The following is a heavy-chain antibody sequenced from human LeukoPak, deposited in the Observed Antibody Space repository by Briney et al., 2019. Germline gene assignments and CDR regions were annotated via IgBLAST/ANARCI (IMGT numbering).Heavy chain of an antibody. V-gene: IGHV1-18*01. CDR3: ARGESIAAAGISDY. Sequence: WASVKVSCKASGYTFTSYGISWVRQAPGQGLGWMGWISAYNGNTNYAQKLQGRVTMTTDTSTSTAYMKLRSLRSDDTAVYYCARGESIAAAGISDYWGQGTLVTVSS. CDR2: ISAYNGNT. CDR1: GYTFTSYG. J-gene: IGHJ4*02. D-gene: IGHD6-13*01.